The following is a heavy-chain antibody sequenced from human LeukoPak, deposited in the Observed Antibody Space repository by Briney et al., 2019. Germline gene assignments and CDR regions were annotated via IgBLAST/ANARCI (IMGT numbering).Heavy chain of an antibody. CDR1: GYTFTGYY. J-gene: IGHJ6*04. V-gene: IGHV1-2*02. CDR2: INPNSGGT. D-gene: IGHD5-18*01. CDR3: ARVIRIQLWLPLDV. Sequence: GASVKVSCKASGYTFTGYYMHWVRQAPGQGLEWMGWINPNSGGTNYAQKFQVRVTMTRNTSISTAYMELSRLRSDDTAVYYCARVIRIQLWLPLDVWGKGTTVTVSS.